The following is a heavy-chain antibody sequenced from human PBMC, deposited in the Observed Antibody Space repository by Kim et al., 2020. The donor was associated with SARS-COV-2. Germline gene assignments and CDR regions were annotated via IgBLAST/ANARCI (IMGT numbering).Heavy chain of an antibody. D-gene: IGHD3-10*01. Sequence: ASVKVSCKASGYTFTTYSMHWVRQAPGQGLERMGWIHSGTGDTKYSQKFQDKVTITRDALASTAYMDLRSLRFEDTAVYYCARESWGFGSGKMYYYGMDVWGQGTTVTVSS. CDR1: GYTFTTYS. CDR2: IHSGTGDT. J-gene: IGHJ6*02. V-gene: IGHV1-3*01. CDR3: ARESWGFGSGKMYYYGMDV.